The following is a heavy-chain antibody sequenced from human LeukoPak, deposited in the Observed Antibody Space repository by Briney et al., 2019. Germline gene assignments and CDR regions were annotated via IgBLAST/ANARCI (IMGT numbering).Heavy chain of an antibody. J-gene: IGHJ3*02. CDR1: GFTFSSYA. CDR2: ISGSGGST. CDR3: AKLMGPGAFDI. V-gene: IGHV3-23*01. Sequence: GVSLRLSCAASGFTFSSYAMNWVRQAPGNGLEWVSAISGSGGSTYYADSVKGRFTISRDNSKNTLYLQMNSLRAEDTAVYYCAKLMGPGAFDIWGQGTMVTVSS. D-gene: IGHD3-10*01.